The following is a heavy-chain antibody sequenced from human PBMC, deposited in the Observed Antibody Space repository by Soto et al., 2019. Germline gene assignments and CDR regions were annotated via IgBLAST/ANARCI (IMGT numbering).Heavy chain of an antibody. Sequence: SVKVSCKSSGGTFSSYTISWVRQAPGQGLEWMGRIIPILGIANYAQKFQGRVTITADKSTSTAYMELSSLRSEDTAVYYCARDPAGEAPALWGQGTLVTVSS. CDR3: ARDPAGEAPAL. J-gene: IGHJ4*02. CDR2: IIPILGIA. CDR1: GGTFSSYT. D-gene: IGHD3-10*01. V-gene: IGHV1-69*04.